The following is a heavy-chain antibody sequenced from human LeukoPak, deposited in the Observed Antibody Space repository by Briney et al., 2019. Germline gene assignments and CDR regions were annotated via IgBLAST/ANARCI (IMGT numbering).Heavy chain of an antibody. CDR1: GFTFSSYE. Sequence: GGSLRLSCAASGFTFSSYEMNWVRQAPGKGLEWVSYISSSGSTIYYADSVKGRFTISRDNAKNSLYLQMNSLRAEDTAVYHCAAGLDYYDSSGFDYWGQGTLVTVSS. V-gene: IGHV3-48*03. J-gene: IGHJ4*02. CDR3: AAGLDYYDSSGFDY. D-gene: IGHD3-22*01. CDR2: ISSSGSTI.